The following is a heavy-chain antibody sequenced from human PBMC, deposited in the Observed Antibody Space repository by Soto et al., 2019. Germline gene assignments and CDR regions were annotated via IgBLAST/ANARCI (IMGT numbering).Heavy chain of an antibody. V-gene: IGHV1-18*01. J-gene: IGHJ4*01. CDR3: ARDVASKYYYDSSGYYYAGGDY. CDR2: ISAYNGNT. D-gene: IGHD3-22*01. Sequence: ASVKVSCKASGYTFTSYGISWVRQAPGQGLEWMGWISAYNGNTNYAQKIKGRVTMTTDTSTSTAYMELRSLRSDDTAVYYCARDVASKYYYDSSGYYYAGGDYWG. CDR1: GYTFTSYG.